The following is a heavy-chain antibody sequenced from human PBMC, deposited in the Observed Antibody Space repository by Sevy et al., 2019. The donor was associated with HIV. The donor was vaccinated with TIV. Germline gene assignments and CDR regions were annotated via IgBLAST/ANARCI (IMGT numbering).Heavy chain of an antibody. D-gene: IGHD3-22*01. V-gene: IGHV3-23*01. CDR3: AKEGGGYNYDSSGLFDY. CDR1: GFTFSSYA. Sequence: GGSLRLSCAASGFTFSSYAMTWVRQAPGKGLEWVSGISGSGYSTYYADSVKGRFTISRDNSKNTLYLQMNSLGAEETAVYYGAKEGGGYNYDSSGLFDYWGQGTLVTVSS. J-gene: IGHJ4*02. CDR2: ISGSGYST.